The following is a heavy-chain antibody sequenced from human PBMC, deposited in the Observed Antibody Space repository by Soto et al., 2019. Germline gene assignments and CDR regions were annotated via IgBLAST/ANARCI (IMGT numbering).Heavy chain of an antibody. D-gene: IGHD6-13*01. CDR2: IYYSGST. CDR1: GGSVSSGSYY. J-gene: IGHJ5*02. Sequence: TSETLSLTCTVSGGSVSSGSYYWSWIRQPPGKGLEWIGYIYYSGSTNYNPSLKSRVTISVDTSKNQFSLKLSSVTAADTAVYYCARDYSSSWFDPWGQGTLVTVSS. V-gene: IGHV4-61*01. CDR3: ARDYSSSWFDP.